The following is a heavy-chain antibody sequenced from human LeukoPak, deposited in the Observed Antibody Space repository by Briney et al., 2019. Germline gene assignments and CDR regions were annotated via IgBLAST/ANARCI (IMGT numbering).Heavy chain of an antibody. CDR3: ARGYACGGDCRPLIDY. V-gene: IGHV4-39*07. Sequence: PSETLSLTCTVSGGSISSSSYYWGWIRQPPGKGLEWIGSIYYSGSTYYNPSLKSRVTISVDTSKNQFSLKLSSVTAADTAVYYCARGYACGGDCRPLIDYWGQGTLVTVSS. D-gene: IGHD2-21*02. CDR1: GGSISSSSYY. J-gene: IGHJ4*02. CDR2: IYYSGST.